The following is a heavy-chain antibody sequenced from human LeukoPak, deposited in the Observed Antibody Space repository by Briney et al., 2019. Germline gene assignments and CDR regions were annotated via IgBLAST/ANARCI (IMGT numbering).Heavy chain of an antibody. J-gene: IGHJ4*02. CDR2: INPSGGST. CDR3: ARGAHVLRFLEWLLLRFWQIDY. V-gene: IGHV1-46*01. CDR1: GYTCTSYY. Sequence: ASVKVSCKASGYTCTSYYMHWVRQAPGQGLEWMGIINPSGGSTSYAQKFQGRVTMTRDTSTSTVYMELSSLRSEDTAVYYCARGAHVLRFLEWLLLRFWQIDYWGQGTLVTVSS. D-gene: IGHD3-3*01.